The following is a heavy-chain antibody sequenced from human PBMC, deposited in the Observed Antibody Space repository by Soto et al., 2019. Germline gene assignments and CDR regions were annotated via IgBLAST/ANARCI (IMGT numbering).Heavy chain of an antibody. CDR1: GDSVSSNSAA. CDR2: TYYRSKWYN. Sequence: SQTLSLTCAISGDSVSSNSAAWNWIRQSPSRGLEWLGRTYYRSKWYNDYAVSVKSRITINPDTSKNQFSLQLNFVTPEDTVVYYCVKTGPTVSSYYYGMDVWGQGTTVTVSS. CDR3: VKTGPTVSSYYYGMDV. J-gene: IGHJ6*02. D-gene: IGHD4-17*01. V-gene: IGHV6-1*01.